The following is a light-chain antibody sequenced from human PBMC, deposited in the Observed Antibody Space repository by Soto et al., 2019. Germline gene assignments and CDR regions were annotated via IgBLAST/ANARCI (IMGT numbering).Light chain of an antibody. J-gene: IGKJ1*01. CDR3: QQYGSSGT. Sequence: EIVMTQSPATVSVSPGERATLSCRASQNVNSNLAWYQQKPGQAPRLLIYGASNRATGIPDRFSGSGSGTDFTLTISRLEPEDFAVYYCQQYGSSGTFGQGTKVDIK. CDR1: QNVNSN. CDR2: GAS. V-gene: IGKV3-20*01.